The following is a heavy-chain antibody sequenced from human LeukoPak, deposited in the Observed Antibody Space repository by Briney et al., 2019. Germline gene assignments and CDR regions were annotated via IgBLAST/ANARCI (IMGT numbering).Heavy chain of an antibody. CDR3: ARGPTMKMDV. CDR1: GFTFSSYA. Sequence: GSLRLSCAASGFTFSSYAMSWVRQAPGKGLEWVSAISGSGGSTYYADSVKGRFTISRDNAKNSLYLQMNSLRAEDTAVYYCARGPTMKMDVWGKGTTVTVSS. CDR2: ISGSGGST. J-gene: IGHJ6*04. V-gene: IGHV3-23*01. D-gene: IGHD3-22*01.